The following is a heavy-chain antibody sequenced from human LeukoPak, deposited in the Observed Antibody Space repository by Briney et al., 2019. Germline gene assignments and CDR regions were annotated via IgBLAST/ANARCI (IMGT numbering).Heavy chain of an antibody. CDR3: ARGARKGIQTTFDY. Sequence: PSETLSLTCAVSGGSISSGGYSWSWIRQPPGKGLEWIGYIYHSGSTYYNPSLKSRVTISVDRSKNQFSLKLSSVTAADTAVYYCARGARKGIQTTFDYWGQGTLVTVSS. CDR1: GGSISSGGYS. J-gene: IGHJ4*02. D-gene: IGHD1-14*01. CDR2: IYHSGST. V-gene: IGHV4-30-2*01.